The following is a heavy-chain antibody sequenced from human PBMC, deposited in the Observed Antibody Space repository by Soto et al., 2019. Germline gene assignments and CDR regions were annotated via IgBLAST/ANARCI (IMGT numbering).Heavy chain of an antibody. J-gene: IGHJ6*02. CDR3: AGGKEGITIFGVVPSGYYYGMDV. Sequence: ASVKVSCKASGGTFSSYAISWVRQAPGQGLEWMGGIIPIFGTANYAQKFQGRVTITADESTSTAYMELSSLRFEDTAVYYCAGGKEGITIFGVVPSGYYYGMDVWGQGTTVTV. V-gene: IGHV1-69*13. CDR2: IIPIFGTA. D-gene: IGHD3-3*01. CDR1: GGTFSSYA.